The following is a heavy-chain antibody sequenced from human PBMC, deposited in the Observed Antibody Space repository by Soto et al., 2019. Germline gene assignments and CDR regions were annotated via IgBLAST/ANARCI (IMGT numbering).Heavy chain of an antibody. V-gene: IGHV4-59*01. Sequence: PSETLSLTCTVSGGSISSYYWSWIRQPPGKGLEWIGDIYYSGSTNYNPSLNSRVTISVDTSKNQFSLKLSSVTSADTSVYYCARVLYYYYMDVWGKGTTVTVSS. CDR1: GGSISSYY. CDR2: IYYSGST. J-gene: IGHJ6*03. CDR3: ARVLYYYYMDV.